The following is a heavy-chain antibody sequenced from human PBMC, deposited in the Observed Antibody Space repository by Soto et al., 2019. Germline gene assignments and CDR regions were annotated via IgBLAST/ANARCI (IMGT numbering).Heavy chain of an antibody. D-gene: IGHD3-16*01. J-gene: IGHJ4*02. CDR3: AGPYDLYADYFDY. Sequence: ASVKVSCRTSGYTFTSYNIAWVRPAPGHGLEWMGWTSPHNDNTISAQKLKGRVTLNTDTSTETAYMELGRLTSDDTAVYYCAGPYDLYADYFDYWGQGTLVTVSS. CDR1: GYTFTSYN. CDR2: TSPHNDNT. V-gene: IGHV1-18*01.